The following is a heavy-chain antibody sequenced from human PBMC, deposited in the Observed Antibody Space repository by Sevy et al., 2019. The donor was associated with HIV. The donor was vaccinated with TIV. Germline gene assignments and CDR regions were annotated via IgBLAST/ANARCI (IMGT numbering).Heavy chain of an antibody. CDR2: ISGISNYI. J-gene: IGHJ5*02. CDR1: GFTFSSYS. V-gene: IGHV3-21*01. D-gene: IGHD2-15*01. Sequence: GGSLRLSCAASGFTFSSYSMNWVRQAPGKGLEWVSSISGISNYIYYADSVKGRFTISRDNAKNSLYLQMNSLRAEDTAVYYCARKGDSWDRFDPWGQGTLVTVSS. CDR3: ARKGDSWDRFDP.